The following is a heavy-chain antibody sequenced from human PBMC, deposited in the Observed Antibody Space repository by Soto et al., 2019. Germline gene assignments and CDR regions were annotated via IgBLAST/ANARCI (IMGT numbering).Heavy chain of an antibody. CDR1: GGSISSGAYS. CDR3: ARSPDYGDYRYYFDY. Sequence: QLQLQESGSGLVKPSQTLSLTCAVSGGSISSGAYSWSWIRQPPGKGLEWIGYIYHSGSTYYNPSLKSRVTISVDRSKNQFSLKLSSMTAADTAVYYCARSPDYGDYRYYFDYWGQGTLVTVSS. CDR2: IYHSGST. V-gene: IGHV4-30-2*01. J-gene: IGHJ4*02. D-gene: IGHD4-17*01.